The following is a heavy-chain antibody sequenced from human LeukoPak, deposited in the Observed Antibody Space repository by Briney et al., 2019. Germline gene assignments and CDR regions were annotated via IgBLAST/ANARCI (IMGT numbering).Heavy chain of an antibody. J-gene: IGHJ4*02. V-gene: IGHV4-61*02. CDR3: ARGITMVRGVIIFDY. Sequence: PSETLSLTCTVSGGSISSGSYYWSWIRQPAGKGLEWIGRIYTSGSTNYNPSLKSRVTISVDTSKNQFSLKLSSVTAADTAVYYCARGITMVRGVIIFDYWGQGTLVTVSS. CDR2: IYTSGST. D-gene: IGHD3-10*01. CDR1: GGSISSGSYY.